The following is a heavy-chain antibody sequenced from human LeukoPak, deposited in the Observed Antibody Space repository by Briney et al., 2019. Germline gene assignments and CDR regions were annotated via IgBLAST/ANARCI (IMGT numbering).Heavy chain of an antibody. CDR1: GFTVSSNY. V-gene: IGHV3-23*01. J-gene: IGHJ4*02. CDR2: ISGSGGST. D-gene: IGHD2-21*01. CDR3: AKEFNRGLPDY. Sequence: GGSLRLSCAAAGFTVSSNYMSWVRQAPGKGLEWVSAISGSGGSTYYADSVKGRFTISRDNSKNTLYLQMSSLRAEDTAVYYCAKEFNRGLPDYWGQGTLVTVPS.